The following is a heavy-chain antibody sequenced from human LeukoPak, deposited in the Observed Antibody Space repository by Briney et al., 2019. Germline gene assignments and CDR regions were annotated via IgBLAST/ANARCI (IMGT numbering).Heavy chain of an antibody. V-gene: IGHV3-30*04. CDR1: GFTFSSYA. Sequence: GRSLRLSCAASGFTFSSYAMHWVRQAPGKGLEWVAVISYDGSNKYYADSVKGRFTISRDNSKNTLYLQMNSLRAEDTAVYYCARDGYSSGWYAYFYMDVWGKGTTVTISS. CDR2: ISYDGSNK. D-gene: IGHD6-19*01. CDR3: ARDGYSSGWYAYFYMDV. J-gene: IGHJ6*03.